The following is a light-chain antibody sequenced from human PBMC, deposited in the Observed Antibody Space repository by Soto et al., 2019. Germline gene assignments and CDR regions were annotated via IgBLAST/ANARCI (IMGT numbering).Light chain of an antibody. CDR2: DAS. Sequence: EIVLTQSPATLSWSPGERATFSCRASQGVGSYLAWYQQKPGQAPRLLIYDASNRATGIPARFSGSGSGTDFTLTINSLEPEDFAVYYCQQRSSWPVTFGQGTRVDLK. J-gene: IGKJ1*01. CDR1: QGVGSY. CDR3: QQRSSWPVT. V-gene: IGKV3-11*01.